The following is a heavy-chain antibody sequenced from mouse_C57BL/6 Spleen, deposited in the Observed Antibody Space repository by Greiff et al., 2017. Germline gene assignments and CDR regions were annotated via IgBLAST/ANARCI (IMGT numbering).Heavy chain of an antibody. CDR2: ISDGGSYT. CDR3: ARDNYYGSDYFDY. Sequence: EVQLVESGGGLVKPGGSLNLSCAASGFTFSSYAMSWVRQTPEKRLEWVATISDGGSYTYYPDNVKGRFTSSRENAKNNLYLQMSHLKSEDTAMYYCARDNYYGSDYFDYWGQGTTLTVSS. D-gene: IGHD1-1*01. CDR1: GFTFSSYA. V-gene: IGHV5-4*01. J-gene: IGHJ2*01.